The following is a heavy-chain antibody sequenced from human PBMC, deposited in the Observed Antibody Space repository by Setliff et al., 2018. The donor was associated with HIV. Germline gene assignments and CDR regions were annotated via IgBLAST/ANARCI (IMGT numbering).Heavy chain of an antibody. V-gene: IGHV1-69*13. Sequence: ASVKVSCKASGGTFSSYAINWVRQAPGQGLEWTGGIIPIFGTANYAQKFQGRVTITADESTSTAYMELSSLRSEDTAVYYCATDGIGGWLRPMPDFWGQGTQITVSS. CDR3: ATDGIGGWLRPMPDF. D-gene: IGHD5-12*01. CDR2: IIPIFGTA. CDR1: GGTFSSYA. J-gene: IGHJ4*02.